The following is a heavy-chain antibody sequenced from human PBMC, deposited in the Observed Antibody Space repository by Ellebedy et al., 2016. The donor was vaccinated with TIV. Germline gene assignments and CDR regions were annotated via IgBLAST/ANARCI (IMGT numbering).Heavy chain of an antibody. CDR1: GGSISSGDYY. J-gene: IGHJ5*02. Sequence: MPSETLSLTCTVSGGSISSGDYYWSWIRQPPGKGLEWIGYIYYSGSTYYNPSLKSRVTITIDTSKKQFSLRLSSVTAADTAVYYCARVGWYYDSSAYHNWFDPWGQGTLVTVSS. CDR2: IYYSGST. CDR3: ARVGWYYDSSAYHNWFDP. V-gene: IGHV4-30-4*01. D-gene: IGHD3-22*01.